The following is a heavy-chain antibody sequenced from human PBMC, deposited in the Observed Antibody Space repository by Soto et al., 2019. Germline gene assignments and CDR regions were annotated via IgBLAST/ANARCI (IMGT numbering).Heavy chain of an antibody. CDR1: GYTFTGYY. V-gene: IGHV1-2*04. CDR3: ARGVYSSGTTATDV. Sequence: ASVKVSCKASGYTFTGYYMHWVRQAPGQGLEWMGWINPNSGGTNYAQKFQGWVTMTRDTSISTAYMELSRLRSDDTAVYYCARGVYSSGTTATDVWGKGNTVPVS. D-gene: IGHD1-7*01. J-gene: IGHJ6*03. CDR2: INPNSGGT.